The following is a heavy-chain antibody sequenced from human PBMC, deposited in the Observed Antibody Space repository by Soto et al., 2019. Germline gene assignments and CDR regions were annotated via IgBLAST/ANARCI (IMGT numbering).Heavy chain of an antibody. CDR1: GGSVSSGSYY. Sequence: SETLSLTCTVSGGSVSSGSYYWSWIRQPPGKGLEWIGIIYSTENTYYHPSLLSRVTISADTSMNELSLRLSSVTAADTAVYYCARIAVTTEYYYYYYGMDVWGQGTTVTVSS. V-gene: IGHV4-39*01. CDR3: ARIAVTTEYYYYYYGMDV. CDR2: IYSTENT. D-gene: IGHD4-17*01. J-gene: IGHJ6*02.